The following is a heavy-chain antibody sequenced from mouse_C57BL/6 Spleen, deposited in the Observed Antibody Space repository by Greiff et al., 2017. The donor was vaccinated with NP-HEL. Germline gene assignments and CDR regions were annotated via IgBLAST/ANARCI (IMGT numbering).Heavy chain of an antibody. CDR2: ISYDGSN. D-gene: IGHD4-1*01. Sequence: EVQVVESGPGLVKPSQSLSLTCSVTGYSITSGYYWNWIRQFPGNKLEWMGYISYDGSNNYNPSLKNRISITRDTSKNQFFLKLNSVTTEDTATYYCARETETGTFAYWGQGTLVTVSA. V-gene: IGHV3-6*01. CDR1: GYSITSGYY. J-gene: IGHJ3*01. CDR3: ARETETGTFAY.